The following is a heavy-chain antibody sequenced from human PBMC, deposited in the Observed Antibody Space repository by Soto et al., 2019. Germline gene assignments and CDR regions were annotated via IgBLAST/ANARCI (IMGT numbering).Heavy chain of an antibody. J-gene: IGHJ4*02. V-gene: IGHV1-3*01. CDR1: GYTFTNYA. D-gene: IGHD3-3*01. Sequence: ASVKVSCKASGYTFTNYAIHWVRQAPGQRLEWMGWINAGSGNTKYSQNFQGRVTITRDTSASTAYMELSSLRSEDTAIYYCTRGPFWTGSPTYFFDSWSQGTLVTVSS. CDR2: INAGSGNT. CDR3: TRGPFWTGSPTYFFDS.